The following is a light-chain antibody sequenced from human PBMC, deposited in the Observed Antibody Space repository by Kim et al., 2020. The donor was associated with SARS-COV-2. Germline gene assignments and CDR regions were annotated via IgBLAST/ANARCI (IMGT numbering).Light chain of an antibody. V-gene: IGKV3-11*01. J-gene: IGKJ5*01. Sequence: LSPGERATLSCRASQGISSYLAWYQQKPGQAPRLLIYDASNRATGIPARFSGSGSGTDFTLTISSLEPEDFAVYYCQQRYNWPITFGQGTRLEIK. CDR2: DAS. CDR3: QQRYNWPIT. CDR1: QGISSY.